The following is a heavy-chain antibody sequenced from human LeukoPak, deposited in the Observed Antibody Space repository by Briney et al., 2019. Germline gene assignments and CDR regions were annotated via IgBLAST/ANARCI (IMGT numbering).Heavy chain of an antibody. D-gene: IGHD1-14*01. CDR1: GYSISSGYY. Sequence: PSETLSLTCTVSGYSISSGYYWGWIRQPPGKGLEWIGSIYHSGSTYYNPSLKSRVTISVGTSKNQFSLKLSSVTAADTAVYYCARDPGRYYYYMDVWGKGTTVTVSS. CDR2: IYHSGST. CDR3: ARDPGRYYYYMDV. J-gene: IGHJ6*03. V-gene: IGHV4-38-2*02.